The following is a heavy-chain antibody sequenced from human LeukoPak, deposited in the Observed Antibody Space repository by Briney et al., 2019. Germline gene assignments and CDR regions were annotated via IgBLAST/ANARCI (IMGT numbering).Heavy chain of an antibody. CDR1: GFTFSSYA. CDR3: AKDLDCSSTSCYKDY. D-gene: IGHD2-2*02. CDR2: ISGSGGST. J-gene: IGHJ4*02. Sequence: GGSLRLSCAASGFTFSSYAMSWVRQAPGKGLEWVSAISGSGGSTYYADSVKGRFTITRDNSKNTLYLQMDSLRAEDTTVYYCAKDLDCSSTSCYKDYWGQGTLVTVSS. V-gene: IGHV3-23*01.